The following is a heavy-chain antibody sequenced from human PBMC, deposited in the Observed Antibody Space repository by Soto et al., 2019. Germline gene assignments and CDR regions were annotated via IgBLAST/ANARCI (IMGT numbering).Heavy chain of an antibody. V-gene: IGHV3-11*06. CDR1: GFTFSDYY. CDR3: ARGGYSGYAQPLDV. CDR2: ISSSSSYT. D-gene: IGHD5-12*01. Sequence: GGSLRLSCAASGFTFSDYYMSWIRQAPGKGLEWVSYISSSSSYTNYADSVKGRFTISRDNAKNSLYLQMNSLRAEDTAVYYCARGGYSGYAQPLDVWGQGTTVTVSS. J-gene: IGHJ6*02.